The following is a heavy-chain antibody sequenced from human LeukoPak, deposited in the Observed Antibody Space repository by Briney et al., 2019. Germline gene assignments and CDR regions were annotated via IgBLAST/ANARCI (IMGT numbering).Heavy chain of an antibody. D-gene: IGHD3-10*01. CDR1: GFPFSRYW. CDR3: ARDPTYDSGSPLGY. CDR2: IKYDGSEK. J-gene: IGHJ4*02. V-gene: IGHV3-7*01. Sequence: GGSLRLSCAASGFPFSRYWMTWVRQAPGKGLEWVANIKYDGSEKFYVGSVRGRFTISRDNTNNSLHLQMNSLRAEDTAIYYCARDPTYDSGSPLGYGGQGTLVAASS.